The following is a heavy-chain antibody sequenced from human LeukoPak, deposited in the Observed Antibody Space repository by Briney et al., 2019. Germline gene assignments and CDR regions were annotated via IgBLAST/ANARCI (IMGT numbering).Heavy chain of an antibody. Sequence: GGSLRLSCAASGFTFSDHYMDWVRQAPGNGLEWVGRSRTMVHRYSTEYAASVTGRFTVSRDDSKNSVYLQMKSLKTGDTAVYYCVRVGTPAHCYGMDVWGQGTTVTVSS. J-gene: IGHJ6*02. D-gene: IGHD7-27*01. CDR2: SRTMVHRYST. V-gene: IGHV3-72*01. CDR3: VRVGTPAHCYGMDV. CDR1: GFTFSDHY.